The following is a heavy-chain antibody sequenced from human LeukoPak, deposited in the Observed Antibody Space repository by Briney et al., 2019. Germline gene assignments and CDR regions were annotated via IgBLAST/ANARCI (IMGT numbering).Heavy chain of an antibody. CDR2: IWYDGSIK. CDR1: GLTFSDYG. Sequence: ARSLSLSCAASGLTFSDYGMHWVRQAPGKGLEWVSVIWYDGSIKNYADSVEVRLTISRYNSNNMLYLQMHSLRVEDTAVYYCARDAASDGSHYGMDVWGEGTTVIVSS. D-gene: IGHD5-24*01. CDR3: ARDAASDGSHYGMDV. J-gene: IGHJ6*04. V-gene: IGHV3-33*01.